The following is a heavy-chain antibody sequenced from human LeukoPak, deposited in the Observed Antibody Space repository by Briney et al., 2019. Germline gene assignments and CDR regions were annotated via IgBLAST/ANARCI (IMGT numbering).Heavy chain of an antibody. CDR2: INHSGST. CDR3: ARAAGFGECDY. V-gene: IGHV4-34*01. J-gene: IGHJ4*02. Sequence: SETLSLTCAVYGGSFSGYYWSWIRQPPGRGLEWIGEINHSGSTNYNPSLKSRVTISVDTSKNQFSLKLSSMTAADTAVYYCARAAGFGECDYWGQGTLVTVSS. D-gene: IGHD3-10*01. CDR1: GGSFSGYY.